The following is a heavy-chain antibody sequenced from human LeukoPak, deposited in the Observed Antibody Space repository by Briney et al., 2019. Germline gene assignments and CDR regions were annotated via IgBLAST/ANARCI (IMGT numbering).Heavy chain of an antibody. D-gene: IGHD3-3*01. J-gene: IGHJ6*02. CDR3: ASPYDFWSGPTDVYYYGMDV. V-gene: IGHV1-69*13. Sequence: SVTVSCKASGGTFSSYAISWVRQAPGQGLEWMGGIIPIFGTANYAQKFQGRVTITADESTSTAYMELSSLRSEDTAVYYCASPYDFWSGPTDVYYYGMDVWGQGTTVTVSS. CDR2: IIPIFGTA. CDR1: GGTFSSYA.